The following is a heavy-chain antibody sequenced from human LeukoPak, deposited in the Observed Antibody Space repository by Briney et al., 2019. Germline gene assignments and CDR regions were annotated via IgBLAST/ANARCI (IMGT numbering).Heavy chain of an antibody. J-gene: IGHJ4*02. CDR3: ARTGGIVVVPAAKGNDY. V-gene: IGHV3-23*01. D-gene: IGHD2-2*01. CDR2: ISADGGGT. Sequence: GGSLRLSCVVSGFTFSSYAMSWVRQAPGKGLEWVSGISADGGGTFYADSGKGRFTISRDNSKNFLYLQMNSLRADDTAVYYCARTGGIVVVPAAKGNDYWGQGTLVTVSS. CDR1: GFTFSSYA.